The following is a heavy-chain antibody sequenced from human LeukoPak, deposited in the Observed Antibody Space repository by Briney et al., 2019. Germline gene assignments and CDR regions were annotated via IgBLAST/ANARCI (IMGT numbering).Heavy chain of an antibody. CDR2: ISYDGSNK. V-gene: IGHV3-30*04. J-gene: IGHJ1*01. Sequence: GGSLRLSCAASGFTFSSYAMHWVRQAPGKGLEWVAVISYDGSNKYYADSVKGRFTISRDNSKNTLYLQMNSLRAEDTAVYYCARGGGIYGDYGYFQHWGQGTLVTVSS. D-gene: IGHD4-17*01. CDR3: ARGGGIYGDYGYFQH. CDR1: GFTFSSYA.